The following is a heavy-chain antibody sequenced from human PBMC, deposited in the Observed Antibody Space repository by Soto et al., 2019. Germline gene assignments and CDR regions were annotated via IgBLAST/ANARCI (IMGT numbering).Heavy chain of an antibody. CDR2: IIPIFGTA. Sequence: ASVKVSCKASGGTFSSYAISWVRQAPGQGLEWMGGIIPIFGTANYAQKFQGRVTITADESTSTAYMELSSLRSDDTAVYYCARYGVATGTTRPRNWFDPWDQGTLVTVSS. CDR1: GGTFSSYA. V-gene: IGHV1-69*13. D-gene: IGHD1-7*01. J-gene: IGHJ5*02. CDR3: ARYGVATGTTRPRNWFDP.